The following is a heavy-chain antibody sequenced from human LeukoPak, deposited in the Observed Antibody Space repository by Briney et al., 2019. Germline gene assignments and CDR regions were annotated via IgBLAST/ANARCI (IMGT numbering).Heavy chain of an antibody. CDR1: GYSIISGSH. Sequence: PSETLSLTCSVSGYSIISGSHWAWIRQPPGKGLEWIGSIYRDGSTYYNPSLKSRITMSVDTSKNQFSLEVNFVTAADTAVYYCATDESWHTEFFQLWGQGTLVTVSS. J-gene: IGHJ1*01. D-gene: IGHD6-13*01. CDR3: ATDESWHTEFFQL. CDR2: IYRDGST. V-gene: IGHV4-38-2*02.